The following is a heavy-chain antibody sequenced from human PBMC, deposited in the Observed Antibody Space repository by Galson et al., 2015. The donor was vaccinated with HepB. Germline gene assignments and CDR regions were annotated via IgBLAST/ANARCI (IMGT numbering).Heavy chain of an antibody. V-gene: IGHV1-8*01. D-gene: IGHD2-2*02. CDR3: ARGSRYCSSTSCYRAWFDP. CDR1: GYTFTSYD. J-gene: IGHJ5*02. CDR2: MNPNSGNT. Sequence: SVKVSCKASGYTFTSYDINWVRQATGQGLEWMGWMNPNSGNTGYAQKFQGRVTMTRNTSISTAYMELSSLRSEDTAVYYCARGSRYCSSTSCYRAWFDPWGQGTLVTVSS.